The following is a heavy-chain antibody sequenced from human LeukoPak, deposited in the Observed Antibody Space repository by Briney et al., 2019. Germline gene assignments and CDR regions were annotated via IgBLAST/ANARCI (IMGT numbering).Heavy chain of an antibody. CDR3: AKDIGDYGDYVAY. CDR1: GFTFDDYA. CDR2: ISWNSGSI. V-gene: IGHV3-9*01. D-gene: IGHD3-16*01. Sequence: GGSLRLSCAASGFTFDDYAMHWVRQAPGKGLEWVSGISWNSGSIGYADSVKGRFTISRDNAKNSLYLQMNSLRAEGTALYYCAKDIGDYGDYVAYWGQGTLVTVSS. J-gene: IGHJ4*02.